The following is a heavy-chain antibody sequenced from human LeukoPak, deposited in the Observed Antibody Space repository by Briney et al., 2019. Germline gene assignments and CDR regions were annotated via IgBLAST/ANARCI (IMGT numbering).Heavy chain of an antibody. CDR1: GFTFSSYG. CDR2: IRYDGSNK. V-gene: IGHV3-30*02. CDR3: AKDSVVLLVGVAFDI. D-gene: IGHD2-8*02. J-gene: IGHJ3*02. Sequence: GGSLRLSCAASGFTFSSYGMHWVRQAPGKGLEWVAFIRYDGSNKYYADSVKGRFTISRDNSKNTLYLQMNSLRAEDTAVYYCAKDSVVLLVGVAFDIWGQGTMVTVSS.